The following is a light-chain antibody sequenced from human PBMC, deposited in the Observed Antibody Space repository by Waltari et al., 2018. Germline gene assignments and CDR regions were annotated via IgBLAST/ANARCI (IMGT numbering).Light chain of an antibody. CDR2: KDT. Sequence: SSELTQPPSVSVSPGQTARITCSGDALPRQFASWYQQKQGQAPVIVIYKDTGRPSGIPERFSGSSSGTTVTLTISGVQAEDEADYYCQSADASGTYKLFGGGTKLTVL. CDR3: QSADASGTYKL. J-gene: IGLJ2*01. V-gene: IGLV3-25*03. CDR1: ALPRQF.